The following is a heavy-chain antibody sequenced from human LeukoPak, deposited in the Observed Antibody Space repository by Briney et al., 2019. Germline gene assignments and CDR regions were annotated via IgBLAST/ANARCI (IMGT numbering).Heavy chain of an antibody. J-gene: IGHJ3*02. D-gene: IGHD3-22*01. V-gene: IGHV1-46*03. CDR3: ARDSGTGITMIVVVTDAFDI. CDR1: GYTFTSYY. CDR2: INPSGGST. Sequence: GESLKISCKASGYTFTSYYMHWVRQAPGQGLEWMGIINPSGGSTSYAQKFRGRVTMTRDTSTSTVYMELSSLRSEDTAVYYCARDSGTGITMIVVVTDAFDIWGQGTMVTVSP.